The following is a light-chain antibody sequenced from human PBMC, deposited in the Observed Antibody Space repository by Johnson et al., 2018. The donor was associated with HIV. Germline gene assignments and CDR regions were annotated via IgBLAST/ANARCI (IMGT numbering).Light chain of an antibody. Sequence: QSVLTQPPSVSAAPGQKVTISCSGSSSNIGNNYVSWYQQLPGTAPKLLIYDDNKRPSGIPDRFSASKSGTSATLGITGLQTEDEADYYCGTWDSSLSGGLYVFCTGTRVTVL. CDR3: GTWDSSLSGGLYV. CDR1: SSNIGNNY. V-gene: IGLV1-51*01. CDR2: DDN. J-gene: IGLJ1*01.